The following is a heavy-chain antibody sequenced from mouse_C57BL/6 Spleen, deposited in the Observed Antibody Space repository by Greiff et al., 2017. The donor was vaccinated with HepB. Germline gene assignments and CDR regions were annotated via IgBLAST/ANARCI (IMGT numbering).Heavy chain of an antibody. V-gene: IGHV1-69*01. CDR2: IDPSDSYT. Sequence: QVQLQQPGAELVMPGASVKLSCKASGYTFTSYWMHWVKQRPGQGLEWIGEIDPSDSYTNYNQKFKGKSTLTVDKSSSTAYMQLSSLTSEDSALYYCARRSSNYYAMDYWGQGTSVTVSS. CDR3: ARRSSNYYAMDY. J-gene: IGHJ4*01. D-gene: IGHD2-5*01. CDR1: GYTFTSYW.